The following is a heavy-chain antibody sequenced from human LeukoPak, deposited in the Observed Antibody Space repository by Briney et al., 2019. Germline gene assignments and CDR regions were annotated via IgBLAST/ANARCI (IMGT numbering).Heavy chain of an antibody. J-gene: IGHJ3*02. CDR1: GGSISSYY. CDR3: ARPLGYCSSTSCLAFDI. V-gene: IGHV4-4*07. D-gene: IGHD2-2*01. CDR2: IHTSGSS. Sequence: KPSETLSLTCTVSGGSISSYYWSWIRQPAGKGLEWIGRIHTSGSSNYNPSLKSRITMSVDTPKNQFSLKLSSVTAADTAVYYCARPLGYCSSTSCLAFDIWGQGTMVTVSS.